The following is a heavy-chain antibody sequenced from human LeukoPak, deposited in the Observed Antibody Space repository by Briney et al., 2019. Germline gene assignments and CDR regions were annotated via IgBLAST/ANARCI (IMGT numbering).Heavy chain of an antibody. V-gene: IGHV3-11*05. CDR1: GLTFSDYY. J-gene: IGHJ4*02. CDR3: ARAAGSGPGGHFDS. CDR2: ISSSSSYT. D-gene: IGHD6-19*01. Sequence: GGSLRLSCVASGLTFSDYYMSWIRQAPGKGLEWVSYISSSSSYTNYADSVKGRFTISRDDAKNSLYLQMNSLRAEDTAVYFCARAAGSGPGGHFDSWGQGALVTVSS.